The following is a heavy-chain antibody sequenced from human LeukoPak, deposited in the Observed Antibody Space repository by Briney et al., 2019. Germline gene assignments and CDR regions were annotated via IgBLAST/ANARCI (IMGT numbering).Heavy chain of an antibody. D-gene: IGHD1-26*01. CDR1: GFTFSSYW. Sequence: GGSLRLSCAASGFTFSSYWLSWVRQAPGGGREWVANIKQDGSEKYYVDSVKGRFTISRDNAKNSLYLQMNSLRVEDTAVYYCARSIVGATDYWGQGTLVTVSS. CDR2: IKQDGSEK. V-gene: IGHV3-7*01. CDR3: ARSIVGATDY. J-gene: IGHJ4*02.